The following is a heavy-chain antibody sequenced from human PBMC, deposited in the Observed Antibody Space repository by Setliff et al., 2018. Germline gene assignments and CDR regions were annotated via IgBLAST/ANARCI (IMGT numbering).Heavy chain of an antibody. Sequence: GESLKISCKGSGYTFSNYWVGWVRQMPGKGLEWMGVIYAGDSDTRYSPSFQGQVTFSADKSISTAYLQWSTLKASDTATYYCARLAVRNTVYYYFTDVWGKGTSVTVSS. CDR1: GYTFSNYW. CDR2: IYAGDSDT. CDR3: ARLAVRNTVYYYFTDV. V-gene: IGHV5-51*01. D-gene: IGHD2-2*02. J-gene: IGHJ6*03.